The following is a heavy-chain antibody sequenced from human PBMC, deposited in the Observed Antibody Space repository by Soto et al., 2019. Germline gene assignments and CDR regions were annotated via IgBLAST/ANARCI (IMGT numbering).Heavy chain of an antibody. V-gene: IGHV3-23*01. CDR2: ISGSGGST. CDR1: GFTFSSYA. D-gene: IGHD3-16*02. CDR3: AGGYDYVWGSYRNPHFDY. J-gene: IGHJ4*02. Sequence: EVQLLESGGGLVQPGGSLRLSRAASGFTFSSYAMSWVRQAPGKGLEWVSAISGSGGSTYYADSVKGRFTISRDNSKNTLYLQMNSLRAEDTAVYYCAGGYDYVWGSYRNPHFDYWGQGTLVTVSS.